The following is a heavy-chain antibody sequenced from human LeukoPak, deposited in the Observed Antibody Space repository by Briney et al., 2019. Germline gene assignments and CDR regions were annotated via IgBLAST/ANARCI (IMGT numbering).Heavy chain of an antibody. CDR3: ARVVVAAKYYYHMDV. CDR1: GYTFTGYY. J-gene: IGHJ6*03. D-gene: IGHD2-15*01. V-gene: IGHV1-2*02. CDR2: INPNSGGT. Sequence: ASVKVSCKASGYTFTGYYMHWVRQAPGQGLEWMGWINPNSGGTNYAQKFQGRVTMTRDTSISTAYMELSRLRSDDTAVYYCARVVVAAKYYYHMDVWGKGTTVTISS.